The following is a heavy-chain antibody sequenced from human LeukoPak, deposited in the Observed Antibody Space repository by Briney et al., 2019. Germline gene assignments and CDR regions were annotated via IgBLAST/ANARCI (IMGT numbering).Heavy chain of an antibody. J-gene: IGHJ4*02. V-gene: IGHV3-23*01. CDR2: ISGSGGST. CDR1: GFTFSSYA. D-gene: IGHD2-2*03. Sequence: GGSLRLSCAASGFTFSSYAMSWVRQAPRKGLEWVSAISGSGGSTYYAGSLKGRLTISRDNSKNTLYLQMNSLRAEDTAVYYCAKRPPMDIVVVPAAEETLGWWGQGTLVTVSS. CDR3: AKRPPMDIVVVPAAEETLGW.